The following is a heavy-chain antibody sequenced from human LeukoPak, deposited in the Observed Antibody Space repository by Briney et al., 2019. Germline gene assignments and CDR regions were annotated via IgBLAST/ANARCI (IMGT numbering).Heavy chain of an antibody. CDR3: TAYHSGSCYY. J-gene: IGHJ4*02. D-gene: IGHD1-26*01. Sequence: GGSLRLSCAASGFTFSDAWMSWVRQAPGKGLEWVGRIKTKINGGTTDYAAPVKGRFTISSDDSKKTLYLQMNSLETVDTAVYYSTAYHSGSCYYWGQGTLVTVS. CDR2: IKTKINGGTT. CDR1: GFTFSDAW. V-gene: IGHV3-15*01.